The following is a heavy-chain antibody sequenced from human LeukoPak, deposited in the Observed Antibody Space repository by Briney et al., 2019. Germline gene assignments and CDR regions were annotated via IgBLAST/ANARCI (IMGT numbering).Heavy chain of an antibody. Sequence: ASVKVSCKASGYTFTSYGISWVRQAPGQGLEWMGWISAYNGNTNYAQKLQGRVTMTTDTSTSTAYMELRSLRSDDTAVYYCARDHSGYDFWSGYSGGWFDPWGQGTLATVSS. CDR1: GYTFTSYG. V-gene: IGHV1-18*01. D-gene: IGHD3-3*01. J-gene: IGHJ5*02. CDR3: ARDHSGYDFWSGYSGGWFDP. CDR2: ISAYNGNT.